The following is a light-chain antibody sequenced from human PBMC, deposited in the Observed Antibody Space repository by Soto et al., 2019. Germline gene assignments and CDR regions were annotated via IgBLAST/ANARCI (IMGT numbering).Light chain of an antibody. CDR1: QSISHW. CDR3: QQYNSDSRRT. J-gene: IGKJ1*01. V-gene: IGKV1-5*03. CDR2: TAS. Sequence: DIQMTQSPSTLSASVGDRVTITCRASQSISHWLAWYQQKAGKAPKLLIYTASTLASGVPSRFSGSGYATEFTLTITGLQPEDFATYYCQQYNSDSRRTFGPGTRVDSK.